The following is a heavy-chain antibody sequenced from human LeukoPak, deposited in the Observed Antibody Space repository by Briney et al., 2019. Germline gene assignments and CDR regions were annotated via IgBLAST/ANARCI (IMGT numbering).Heavy chain of an antibody. D-gene: IGHD3-16*02. CDR1: GYTFTCYY. J-gene: IGHJ4*02. V-gene: IGHV1-2*02. Sequence: GASVKVSCKASGYTFTCYYMHWVRQAPGQGLEWMGWINPNSGGTNYAQKFQGRVTMTRDTSISTAYMELSRLRSDDTAVYYCARGAGQYDYVWGSYRYDPDYWGQGTLVTVSS. CDR2: INPNSGGT. CDR3: ARGAGQYDYVWGSYRYDPDY.